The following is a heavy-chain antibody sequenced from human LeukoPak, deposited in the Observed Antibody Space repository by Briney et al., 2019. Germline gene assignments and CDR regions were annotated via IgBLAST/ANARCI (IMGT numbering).Heavy chain of an antibody. Sequence: PAETLSLTCAVYGASFTGYYWSWIRQPPGKGLEWFGETNHSGSTNYNPSLKSRVTISVDTSKNQFSLKLSSVTAADTAVYYCARHKVVVPAAMGWFDLWGQGTLVTVSS. D-gene: IGHD2-2*01. J-gene: IGHJ5*02. CDR3: ARHKVVVPAAMGWFDL. V-gene: IGHV4-34*01. CDR2: TNHSGST. CDR1: GASFTGYY.